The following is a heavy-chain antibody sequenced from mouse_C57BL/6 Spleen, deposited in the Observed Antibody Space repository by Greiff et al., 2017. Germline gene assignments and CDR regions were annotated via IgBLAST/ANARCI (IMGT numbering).Heavy chain of an antibody. CDR2: INPNNGGT. J-gene: IGHJ1*03. Sequence: EVQLQQSGPELVKPGASVKMSCKASGYTFTDYNMHWVKQSHGKSLEWIGYINPNNGGTSYNQKFKGKATLTVNKSSSTAYMELRSLTSEDSAVYCCAREGPRVDCDVWGTGTTVTVSS. CDR1: GYTFTDYN. CDR3: AREGPRVDCDV. V-gene: IGHV1-22*01. D-gene: IGHD1-1*02.